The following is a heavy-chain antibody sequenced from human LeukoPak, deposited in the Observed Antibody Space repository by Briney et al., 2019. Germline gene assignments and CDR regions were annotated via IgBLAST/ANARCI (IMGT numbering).Heavy chain of an antibody. V-gene: IGHV1-18*04. CDR1: GYTFTGYY. Sequence: ASVKVSCKAPGYTFTGYYMHWVRQAPGQGLEWMGWISTYNSNTHYAQKLQGRVTMTTDASTSTAYMELRSLRSEDTAVYYCARVFFSYGSGNYYYYMDVWGKGTTVTVSS. CDR3: ARVFFSYGSGNYYYYMDV. D-gene: IGHD3-10*01. J-gene: IGHJ6*03. CDR2: ISTYNSNT.